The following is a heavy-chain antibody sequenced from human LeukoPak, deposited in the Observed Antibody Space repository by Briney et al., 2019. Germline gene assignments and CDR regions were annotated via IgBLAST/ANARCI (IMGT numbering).Heavy chain of an antibody. CDR1: GFTFSSYA. Sequence: GSLRLSCAASGFTFSSYAMSWVRQAPGKGLEWVSAISGSGGSTYYADSVKGRFTISRDNSKNTLYLQMNSLRAEDTAVYYCAKVWSPAGPEGASDYWCQGTLVTVSS. D-gene: IGHD2-2*01. CDR3: AKVWSPAGPEGASDY. CDR2: ISGSGGST. V-gene: IGHV3-23*01. J-gene: IGHJ4*02.